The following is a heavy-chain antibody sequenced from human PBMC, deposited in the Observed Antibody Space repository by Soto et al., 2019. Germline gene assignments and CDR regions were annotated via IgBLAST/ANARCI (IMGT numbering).Heavy chain of an antibody. Sequence: PVGSLRLSCASSVFTFSSYAMHCVRHAPGKWLEWVAVISYDGGNKYYADSVKGRFTISRDNSKNTLYLQMNSLRAEDTAVYYCARDRAPPYYYDSSGYYYAFEYWGQGTLVTVSS. J-gene: IGHJ4*02. CDR3: ARDRAPPYYYDSSGYYYAFEY. CDR1: VFTFSSYA. CDR2: ISYDGGNK. V-gene: IGHV3-30-3*01. D-gene: IGHD3-22*01.